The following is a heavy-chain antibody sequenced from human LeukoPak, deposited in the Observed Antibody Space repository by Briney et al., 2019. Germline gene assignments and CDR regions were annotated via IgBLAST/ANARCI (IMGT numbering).Heavy chain of an antibody. Sequence: ASVKVSCEASGGTFSSYAISWVRQAPGQGLEWMGGIIPIFGTANYAQKFQGRVTITTDESTSTAYMELSSLRSEDTAVYYCARGLDERYYYDSSGYGDAFDIWGQGTMVTVSS. D-gene: IGHD3-22*01. CDR1: GGTFSSYA. V-gene: IGHV1-69*05. CDR2: IIPIFGTA. J-gene: IGHJ3*02. CDR3: ARGLDERYYYDSSGYGDAFDI.